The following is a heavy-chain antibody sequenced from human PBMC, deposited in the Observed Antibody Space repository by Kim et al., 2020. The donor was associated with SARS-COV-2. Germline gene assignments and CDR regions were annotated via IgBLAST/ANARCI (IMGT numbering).Heavy chain of an antibody. V-gene: IGHV4-39*01. CDR1: GGSISSSSYY. CDR3: ASLTTATTYYYDSSGYYRTDAFAI. Sequence: SETLSLTCTVSGGSISSSSYYWGWIRQPPGKGLEWIGSIYYSGSTYYNPSLKSRVTISVDTSKNQFSLKLSSVTAADTAVYYCASLTTATTYYYDSSGYYRTDAFAIWGQGTMVTVSS. D-gene: IGHD3-22*01. CDR2: IYYSGST. J-gene: IGHJ3*02.